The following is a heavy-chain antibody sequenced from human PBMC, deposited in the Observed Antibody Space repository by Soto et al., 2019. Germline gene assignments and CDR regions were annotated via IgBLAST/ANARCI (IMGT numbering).Heavy chain of an antibody. D-gene: IGHD2-21*01. CDR1: GFTFSHYA. CDR3: AKDPSYCDGTTCSQRGGSDS. J-gene: IGHJ4*02. Sequence: QVQLVESGGGGVPPGGSLRLSCAASGFTFSHYAMHWVRQAAGKGLQWVAVLSFDGANNFYSDSVKGEFTVSRDNTKNTLDREMSSLIGEDMAVYFRAKDPSYCDGTTCSQRGGSDSWGRGTLVTVSS. V-gene: IGHV3-30*18. CDR2: LSFDGANN.